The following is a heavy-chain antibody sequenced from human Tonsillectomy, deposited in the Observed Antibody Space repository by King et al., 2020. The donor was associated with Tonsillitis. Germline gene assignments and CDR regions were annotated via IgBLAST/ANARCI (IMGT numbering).Heavy chain of an antibody. J-gene: IGHJ4*02. CDR2: ISYDGSMK. Sequence: QVQLVESGGGVVQPGRSLRLSCAASGFTFSTYAIHWVRQAPGKGLEWVAVISYDGSMKYYADSVSGRFTISRDNSKSTLYLQMRSLRAEDTAVYFCARDRGYCSGGNCYRPYYFDYWGLGTLVTVSS. D-gene: IGHD2-15*01. V-gene: IGHV3-30-3*01. CDR3: ARDRGYCSGGNCYRPYYFDY. CDR1: GFTFSTYA.